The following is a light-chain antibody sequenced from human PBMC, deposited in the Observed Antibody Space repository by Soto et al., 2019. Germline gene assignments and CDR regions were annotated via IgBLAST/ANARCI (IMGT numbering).Light chain of an antibody. V-gene: IGLV2-8*01. CDR2: EVN. J-gene: IGLJ1*01. Sequence: QSVLTEPPSASGSPGQSVAISCTGTSSDVGGYNYVSWYQQHPGKAPKLMNYEVNKRPSGVPDRFSGSKSGNTASLTVSGXQAEDEADYYCSSYAGSSNVFGTGT. CDR3: SSYAGSSNV. CDR1: SSDVGGYNY.